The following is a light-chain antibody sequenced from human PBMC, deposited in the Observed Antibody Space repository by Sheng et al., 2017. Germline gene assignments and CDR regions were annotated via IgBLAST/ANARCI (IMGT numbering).Light chain of an antibody. J-gene: IGLJ1*01. V-gene: IGLV1-40*01. CDR3: QSYDNRLSSYV. Sequence: QSVLTQPPSVSGAPGQRVTISCTGSSSNIGAGYDVHWYQQVPGTAPKLLIYANSNRPSGVPGRFSGSKSGTSVSLAITGLQAEDEADYYCQSYDNRLSSYVFGTGTKVTV. CDR1: SSNIGAGYD. CDR2: ANS.